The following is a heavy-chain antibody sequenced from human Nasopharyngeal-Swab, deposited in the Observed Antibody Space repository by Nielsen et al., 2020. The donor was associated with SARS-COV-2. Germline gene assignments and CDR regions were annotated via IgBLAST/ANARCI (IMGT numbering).Heavy chain of an antibody. CDR2: ISYDGSNK. CDR3: ARDRQPQGWAMVRGASQHRDYYYYGMDV. D-gene: IGHD3-10*01. Sequence: GESLKISCAASGFTFSSYGMHWVRQAPGKGLEWVAVISYDGSNKYYADSVKGRFTISRDNSKNTLYLQMNSLRAEDTAVYYCARDRQPQGWAMVRGASQHRDYYYYGMDVWGQGTTVTVSS. J-gene: IGHJ6*02. CDR1: GFTFSSYG. V-gene: IGHV3-30*03.